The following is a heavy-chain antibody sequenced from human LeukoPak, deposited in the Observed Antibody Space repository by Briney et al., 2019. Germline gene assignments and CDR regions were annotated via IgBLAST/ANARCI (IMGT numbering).Heavy chain of an antibody. V-gene: IGHV3-21*04. CDR2: ISSSSSYI. J-gene: IGHJ4*02. CDR3: ARTEYQLPFDY. CDR1: GFTFSSYS. Sequence: GGSLRLSRAGSGFTFSSYSMNWVRQAPGKGLEWVSSISSSSSYIYYADSVKGRFTISRNNAKNSLYLQMNSLRAEDTAVYYCARTEYQLPFDYWGQGTLVTVSS. D-gene: IGHD2-2*01.